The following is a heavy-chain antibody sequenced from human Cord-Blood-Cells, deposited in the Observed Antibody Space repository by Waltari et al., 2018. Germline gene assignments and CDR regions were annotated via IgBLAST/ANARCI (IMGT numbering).Heavy chain of an antibody. V-gene: IGHV4-30-4*01. J-gene: IGHJ4*02. D-gene: IGHD3-3*01. CDR1: GGSISSGDYY. CDR3: ARDFWSGYYDY. CDR2: IYYSGST. Sequence: QVPLQESGPGLVKPSQTLSLPCPVPGGSISSGDYYWSWIRQPPGKGLEWIGYIYYSGSTYYNPTLKSRVTISVDTSKNQFSLKLSSVTAADTAVYYCARDFWSGYYDYWGQGTLVTVSS.